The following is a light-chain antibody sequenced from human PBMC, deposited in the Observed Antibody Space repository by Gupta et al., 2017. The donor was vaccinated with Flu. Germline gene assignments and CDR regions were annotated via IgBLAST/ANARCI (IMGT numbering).Light chain of an antibody. V-gene: IGKV3-20*01. CDR1: QIVISSS. CDR2: GAF. CDR3: HQYGSPPYT. J-gene: IGKJ2*01. Sequence: VLTQSPGTLFSSPGERATLSCRASQIVISSSLAWYQHKPGQAPRLLISGAFYRAAGVPDRFSGSASGTDFTLTISSLQPEDFAVYFCHQYGSPPYTFGQGTKLEIK.